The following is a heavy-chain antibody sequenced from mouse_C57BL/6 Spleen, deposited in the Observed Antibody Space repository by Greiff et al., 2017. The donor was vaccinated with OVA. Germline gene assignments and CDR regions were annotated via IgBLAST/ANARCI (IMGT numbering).Heavy chain of an antibody. CDR2: IDPSDSYT. V-gene: IGHV1-59*01. CDR3: ARWGTTEYYYAMDY. Sequence: QVQLQQPGAELVRPGTSVKLSCKASGYTFTSYWMHWVKQRPGQGLEWIGVIDPSDSYTNYNQKFKGKATLTVDTSSSTAYMQLSSLTSEDSAVYYCARWGTTEYYYAMDYWGQGTSVTVSS. CDR1: GYTFTSYW. J-gene: IGHJ4*01. D-gene: IGHD1-1*01.